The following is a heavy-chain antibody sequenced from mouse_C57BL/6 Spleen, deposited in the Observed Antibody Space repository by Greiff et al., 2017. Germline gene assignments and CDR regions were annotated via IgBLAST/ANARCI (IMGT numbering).Heavy chain of an antibody. V-gene: IGHV1-82*01. D-gene: IGHD4-1*01. J-gene: IGHJ3*01. CDR2: IYPGDGDT. CDR3: VTGTGFAY. CDR1: GYAFSSSW. Sequence: QVQLQQSGPELVKPGASVKISCKASGYAFSSSWMNWVKQRPGKGLEWIGRIYPGDGDTNYNGKFKGKATLTADKSSSTAYMQLSSLTSEDSAVYFCVTGTGFAYWGQGTLVTVSA.